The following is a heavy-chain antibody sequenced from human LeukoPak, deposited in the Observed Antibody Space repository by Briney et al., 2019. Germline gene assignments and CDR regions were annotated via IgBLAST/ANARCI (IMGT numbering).Heavy chain of an antibody. Sequence: ASVKVSCKVSGYTLTELSMHWVRQAPGKGLEWMGGFDPEDGETIYAQKFQGRVTMTEDTSTDTAYMELSSLRSEDTAVYYCATENAWSGYYLFDYWGQGTLVTVSS. V-gene: IGHV1-24*01. CDR2: FDPEDGET. J-gene: IGHJ4*02. D-gene: IGHD3-3*01. CDR3: ATENAWSGYYLFDY. CDR1: GYTLTELS.